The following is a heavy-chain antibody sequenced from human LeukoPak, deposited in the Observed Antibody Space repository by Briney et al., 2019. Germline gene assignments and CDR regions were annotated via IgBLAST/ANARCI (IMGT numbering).Heavy chain of an antibody. CDR2: ISAYNGNT. Sequence: GASVKVSCKASGGTFSSYAISWVRQAPGQGLEWMGWISAYNGNTNYAQKLQGRVTMTTDTSTSTAYMELRSLRSDDTAVYYCARDRPSGVLFWFDPWGQGTLVTVSS. J-gene: IGHJ5*02. CDR3: ARDRPSGVLFWFDP. V-gene: IGHV1-18*01. CDR1: GGTFSSYA. D-gene: IGHD6-6*01.